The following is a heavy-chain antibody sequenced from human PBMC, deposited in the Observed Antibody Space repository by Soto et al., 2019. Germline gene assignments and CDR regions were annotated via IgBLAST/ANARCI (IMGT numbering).Heavy chain of an antibody. CDR3: ARDRVAVAGINGRDAFDI. CDR1: GYTFTSYG. V-gene: IGHV1-3*01. CDR2: INAGNGNT. J-gene: IGHJ3*02. D-gene: IGHD6-19*01. Sequence: GAPGKGSCKASGYTFTSYGMHWGRQAPRQKLEWMGWINAGNGNTKYSQKFQGRVTITRDTSASTAYMELSSLRSEDTAVYYCARDRVAVAGINGRDAFDIWGQGTMVTVS.